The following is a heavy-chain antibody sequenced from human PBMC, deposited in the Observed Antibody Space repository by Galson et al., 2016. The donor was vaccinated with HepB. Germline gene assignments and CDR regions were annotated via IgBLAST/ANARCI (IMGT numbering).Heavy chain of an antibody. D-gene: IGHD2-21*01. CDR2: IRSQGYGGTT. J-gene: IGHJ6*02. CDR1: GFSFGDYG. CDR3: AKTLLGGMDV. Sequence: SLRLSCAASGFSFGDYGMSWFRQAPGKGLEWVGFIRSQGYGGTTEYAASVKGRFTISRDDSKSIAYLQMNSLRADDTAVYYCAKTLLGGMDVWGQGTTVTVSS. V-gene: IGHV3-49*03.